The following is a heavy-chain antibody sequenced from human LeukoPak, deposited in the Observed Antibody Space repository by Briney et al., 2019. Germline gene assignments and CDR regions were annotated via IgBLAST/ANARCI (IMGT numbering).Heavy chain of an antibody. J-gene: IGHJ4*02. CDR2: INAGNGNT. V-gene: IGHV1-3*01. D-gene: IGHD2-15*01. CDR1: GYTFTSYA. Sequence: ASVKVSCKASGYTFTSYAMHWVRQAPGQRLEWMGWINAGNGNTKYSQKFQGRVTITRDTSASTAYMELSSLRSEDTAVYYCARDLGYCSGGSCTEFIYWGQGTLVIVSS. CDR3: ARDLGYCSGGSCTEFIY.